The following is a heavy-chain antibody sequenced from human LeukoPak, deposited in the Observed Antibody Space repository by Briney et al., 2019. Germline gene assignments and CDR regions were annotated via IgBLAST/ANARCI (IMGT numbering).Heavy chain of an antibody. CDR2: ISYDGSNK. CDR3: AKDRKAWLPYYFDY. V-gene: IGHV3-30*18. J-gene: IGHJ4*02. CDR1: GFTSSSYG. Sequence: GGSLRLSCAASGFTSSSYGMHWVRQAPGKGLEWVAVISYDGSNKYYADSVKGRFTISRDNSRNTLYLQMNSLRAEDTAVYYCAKDRKAWLPYYFDYWGQGTLVTVSS. D-gene: IGHD5-24*01.